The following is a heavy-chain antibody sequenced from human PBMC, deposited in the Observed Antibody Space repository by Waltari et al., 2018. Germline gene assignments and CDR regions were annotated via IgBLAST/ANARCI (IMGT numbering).Heavy chain of an antibody. CDR2: IIPIFGTA. CDR3: ARTVVVSVARYEVGVIGWFDP. CDR1: GGTFSSYA. J-gene: IGHJ5*02. V-gene: IGHV1-69*12. Sequence: QVQLVQSGAEVKKPGSSVKVSCKASGGTFSSYAISWVRQAPGHGLEWMGGIIPIFGTANYAQKFQGRVTITADESTSTAYMELSSLRSEDTAVYYCARTVVVSVARYEVGVIGWFDPWGQGTLVTVSS. D-gene: IGHD2-2*01.